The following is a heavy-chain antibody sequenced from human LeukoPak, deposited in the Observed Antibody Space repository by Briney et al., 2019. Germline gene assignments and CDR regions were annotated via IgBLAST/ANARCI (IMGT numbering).Heavy chain of an antibody. Sequence: SETLSLTCTVSGGSISSSSYYWGWIRQPPGKGLEWIGEINHSGSTNYNPSLKSRVTISVDTSKNQFSLKLSSVTAADTAVYYCARGAKVLWFFDYWGQGTLVTVSS. CDR3: ARGAKVLWFFDY. CDR1: GGSISSSSYY. V-gene: IGHV4-39*07. J-gene: IGHJ4*02. CDR2: INHSGST. D-gene: IGHD3-10*01.